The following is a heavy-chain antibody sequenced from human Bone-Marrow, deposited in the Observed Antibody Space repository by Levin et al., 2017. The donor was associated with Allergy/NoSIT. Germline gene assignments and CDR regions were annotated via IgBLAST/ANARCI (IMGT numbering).Heavy chain of an antibody. CDR2: ILYEENKK. J-gene: IGHJ4*02. V-gene: IGHV3-30*03. CDR1: GFTFSNYG. Sequence: GESLKISCAVSGFTFSNYGMHWVRQAPGKGLEWVAVILYEENKKYYADSVKGRFTISRDNSKNTLYLQMNSLRVEDTAVYYCASELVRRVGDSLTSGSTTDYWGQGTLVTVSS. CDR3: ASELVRRVGDSLTSGSTTDY. D-gene: IGHD3-3*01.